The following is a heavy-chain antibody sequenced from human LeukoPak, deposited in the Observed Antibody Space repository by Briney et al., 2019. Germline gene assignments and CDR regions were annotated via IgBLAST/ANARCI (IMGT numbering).Heavy chain of an antibody. CDR2: INPNSGGT. V-gene: IGHV1-2*02. D-gene: IGHD6-19*01. CDR1: GYTFTGYY. Sequence: ASVKVSCKASGYTFTGYYMHWVRQAPGQGLEWMGWINPNSGGTNYAQKFQARVTMTRDTSISTAYMELSRLRSDDTAVYYCAREPGSGWYSWFDPWGQGTLVTVSS. CDR3: AREPGSGWYSWFDP. J-gene: IGHJ5*02.